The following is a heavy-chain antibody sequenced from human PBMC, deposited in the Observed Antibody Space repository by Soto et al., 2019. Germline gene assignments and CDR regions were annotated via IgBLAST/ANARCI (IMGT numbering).Heavy chain of an antibody. D-gene: IGHD2-21*02. CDR1: GFTFSSYA. CDR2: ISGSGGST. V-gene: IGHV3-23*01. J-gene: IGHJ4*02. Sequence: PGGSLRLSCAASGFTFSSYAMSWVRQAPGKGLEWVSAISGSGGSTYDADSVKGRFTISRDNSKNTLYLQMNSLRAEDTAVYYCAKESVVVTAMYYFDYWGQGTLVTVSS. CDR3: AKESVVVTAMYYFDY.